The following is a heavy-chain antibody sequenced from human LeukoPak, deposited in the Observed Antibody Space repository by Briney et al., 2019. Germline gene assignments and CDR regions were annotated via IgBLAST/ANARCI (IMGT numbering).Heavy chain of an antibody. D-gene: IGHD3-10*01. CDR1: GFTFSSYG. V-gene: IGHV3-23*01. J-gene: IGHJ4*02. CDR2: ISGSGGST. CDR3: AKGLGGSGSYWMKYFDY. Sequence: PGGSLRLSCAASGFTFSSYGMSWVRQAPGKGLVWVSAISGSGGSTYYADAVKGRFTISRDNSKNTLYLQMNSPRAEDTAVYYCAKGLGGSGSYWMKYFDYWGQGTLVTVSS.